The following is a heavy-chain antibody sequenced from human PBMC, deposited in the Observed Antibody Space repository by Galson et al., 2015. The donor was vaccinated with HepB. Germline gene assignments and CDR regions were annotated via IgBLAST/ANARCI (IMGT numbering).Heavy chain of an antibody. V-gene: IGHV3-30*18. CDR1: GFTFSSHG. CDR2: TSFDGGKK. Sequence: SLRLSCAASGFTFSSHGMHWVRQAPGKGLEWVAVTSFDGGKKWYADSVRGRFTISRDNSMNTVYLQMDGLRPEDTAMYYCAKDPYGSGNFPEFLQHWGQGTRVTVSS. J-gene: IGHJ1*01. CDR3: AKDPYGSGNFPEFLQH. D-gene: IGHD3-10*01.